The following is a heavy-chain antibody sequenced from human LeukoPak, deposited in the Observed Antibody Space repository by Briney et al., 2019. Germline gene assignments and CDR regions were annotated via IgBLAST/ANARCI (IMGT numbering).Heavy chain of an antibody. J-gene: IGHJ4*02. D-gene: IGHD3-22*01. CDR2: ISSSSSTI. V-gene: IGHV3-48*04. CDR3: ARDSPYYYDSSGYSYFDY. Sequence: GGSLRLYCAASGFTFNSYSMNWVRQAPGKGLEWVSYISSSSSTIYYADSVKGRFTISRDNAKNSLYLQMNSLRAEDTAVYYCARDSPYYYDSSGYSYFDYWGQGTLVTVSS. CDR1: GFTFNSYS.